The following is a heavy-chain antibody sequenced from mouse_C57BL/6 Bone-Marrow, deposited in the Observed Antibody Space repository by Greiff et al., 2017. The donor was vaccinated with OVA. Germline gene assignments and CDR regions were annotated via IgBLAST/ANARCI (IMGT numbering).Heavy chain of an antibody. CDR3: TRGAVHYAIDY. J-gene: IGHJ4*01. CDR1: GFTFSDYG. CDR2: ISSGSSTI. Sequence: EVHLVESGGGLVKPGGSLKLSCAASGFTFSDYGMHWVRQAPEKGLEWVAYISSGSSTIYYADTVKGRVTISRDNAKNTLFLQMTSLRSEDTAMYYCTRGAVHYAIDYWGQGTSVTVSA. V-gene: IGHV5-17*01.